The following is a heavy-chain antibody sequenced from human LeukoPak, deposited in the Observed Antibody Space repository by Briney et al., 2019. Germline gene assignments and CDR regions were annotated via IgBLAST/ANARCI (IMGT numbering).Heavy chain of an antibody. CDR1: GGTFSSYA. CDR2: IIPIFGTA. CDR3: ARVPSGSYRYYYYGMDV. V-gene: IGHV1-69*13. Sequence: SVKVSCTASGGTFSSYAISWVRQAPGQGLEWMGGIIPIFGTANYAQKFQGRVTITADESTSTAYMELSSLRSEDTAVYYCARVPSGSYRYYYYGMDVWGQGTTVTVSS. D-gene: IGHD1-26*01. J-gene: IGHJ6*02.